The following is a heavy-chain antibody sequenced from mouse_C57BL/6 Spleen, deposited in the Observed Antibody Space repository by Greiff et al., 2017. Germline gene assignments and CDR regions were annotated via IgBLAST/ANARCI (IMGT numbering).Heavy chain of an antibody. V-gene: IGHV3-6*01. Sequence: EVQLVESGPGLVKPSQSLSLTCSVTGYSITSGYYWNWIRQFPGNKLEWMGYISYDGSNNYNPSLKNRISITRDTSKNQFFLKLNSVTTEDTATYYCARDYGSSWGTGTTVTVSS. CDR1: GYSITSGYY. CDR2: ISYDGSN. J-gene: IGHJ1*03. CDR3: ARDYGSS. D-gene: IGHD1-1*01.